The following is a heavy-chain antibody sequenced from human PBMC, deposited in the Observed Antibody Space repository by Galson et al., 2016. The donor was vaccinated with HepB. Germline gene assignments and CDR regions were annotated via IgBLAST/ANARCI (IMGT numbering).Heavy chain of an antibody. CDR2: ISGSGATT. J-gene: IGHJ5*02. Sequence: SLRLSCAASGFTFSSYAMSWVRQAPGKGLEWVSTISGSGATTYVADSVKGRFTMSRDNSKNTLYLQMNSLRVEATAIYYCAKGGQWLLRGPGWFDPWGQGTLVSVSS. D-gene: IGHD6-19*01. CDR1: GFTFSSYA. V-gene: IGHV3-23*01. CDR3: AKGGQWLLRGPGWFDP.